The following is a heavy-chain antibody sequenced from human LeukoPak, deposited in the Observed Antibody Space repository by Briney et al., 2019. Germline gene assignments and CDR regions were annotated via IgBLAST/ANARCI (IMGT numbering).Heavy chain of an antibody. V-gene: IGHV3-48*01. Sequence: GGSLRLSCAASGFTFSSYSMNWVRQAPGKGLEWVSYISSSSSTIYYADPVKGRFTISRDNAKNSLYLQMNSLRAEDTAVYYCARDRCSGGSCYSSVDAFDIWGQGTMVTVSS. CDR3: ARDRCSGGSCYSSVDAFDI. J-gene: IGHJ3*02. D-gene: IGHD2-15*01. CDR2: ISSSSSTI. CDR1: GFTFSSYS.